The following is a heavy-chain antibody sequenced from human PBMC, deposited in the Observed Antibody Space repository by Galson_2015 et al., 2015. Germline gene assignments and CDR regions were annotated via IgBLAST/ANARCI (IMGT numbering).Heavy chain of an antibody. CDR2: IRNSGVNT. V-gene: IGHV3-23*01. CDR1: GFTFSNCD. J-gene: IGHJ4*02. D-gene: IGHD4-23*01. CDR3: AKYGDNAYFDY. Sequence: LRLSCAASGFTFSNCDMTWVRQAPGKGLEWVSSIRNSGVNTYYADSVKGRFTISRDSSRNTLYLQMNSLRAEDTAVYYCAKYGDNAYFDYWGQGTLVTVSS.